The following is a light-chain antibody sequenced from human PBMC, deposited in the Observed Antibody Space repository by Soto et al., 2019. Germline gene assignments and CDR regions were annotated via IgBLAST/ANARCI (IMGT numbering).Light chain of an antibody. V-gene: IGLV2-14*03. CDR3: SSYTTSSTL. CDR1: SSDVGGYDY. J-gene: IGLJ2*01. CDR2: DVI. Sequence: QSVLTQPASVSGSPGQSITISCTGTSSDVGGYDYVSWYQQHPGKAPKLMIFDVINRPSGVSNRFSGSKSGSTASLTISGLQAEDEADYYCSSYTTSSTLFGGGTKVTVL.